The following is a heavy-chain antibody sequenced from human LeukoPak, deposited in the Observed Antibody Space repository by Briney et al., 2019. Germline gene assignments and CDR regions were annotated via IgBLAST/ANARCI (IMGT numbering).Heavy chain of an antibody. CDR2: SYSSGDT. J-gene: IGHJ4*02. Sequence: SETLSLTCTVSGGSISSSNFYWAWIRQPPGKGLEWIGSSYSSGDTYSNPSLNSRVTISVDMSKNQFSLNLSSVTAADTAVYYCARLVSYDSSGDRYFFDYWGQGTLVTVSS. V-gene: IGHV4-39*01. D-gene: IGHD3-22*01. CDR1: GGSISSSNFY. CDR3: ARLVSYDSSGDRYFFDY.